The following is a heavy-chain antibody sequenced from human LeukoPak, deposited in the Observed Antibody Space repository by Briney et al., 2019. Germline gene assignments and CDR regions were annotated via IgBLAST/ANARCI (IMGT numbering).Heavy chain of an antibody. CDR3: ARVSSGAAGNWFDP. CDR2: IYYSGNT. CDR1: GGSISSSSYY. J-gene: IGHJ5*02. V-gene: IGHV4-39*07. Sequence: IPSETLSLTCTVSGGSISSSSYYWGWIRQPPGKGLAWIGNIYYSGNTYYNPSLKSRVTISLDTSKNQFSLKLSSVTAADTAVYYCARVSSGAAGNWFDPWGQGTLVTVSS. D-gene: IGHD6-13*01.